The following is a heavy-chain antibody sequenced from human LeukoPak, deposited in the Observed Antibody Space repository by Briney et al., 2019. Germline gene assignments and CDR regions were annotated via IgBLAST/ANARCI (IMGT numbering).Heavy chain of an antibody. CDR2: ISSSGSTT. CDR1: GFPFWNYA. V-gene: IGHV3-48*03. J-gene: IGHJ4*02. CDR3: ARALPIDY. Sequence: GGSLRLSCGACGFPFWNYALNWVRQAPGKGLEWVSYISSSGSTTYCADSVKGRFTISRDNAENSLYLQMTNMRAEDTAGYYCARALPIDYWGQGTLVTVSS.